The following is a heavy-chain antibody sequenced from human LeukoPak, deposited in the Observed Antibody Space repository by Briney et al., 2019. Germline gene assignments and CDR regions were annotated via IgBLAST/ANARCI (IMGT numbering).Heavy chain of an antibody. CDR2: INHSGST. D-gene: IGHD6-13*01. CDR1: GGSFSGYY. V-gene: IGHV4-34*01. J-gene: IGHJ1*01. Sequence: PSETESLICAVYGGSFSGYYWSWIRQPPGKGLEWIGEINHSGSTNYNPSLKSRVTISVDTSKNQFSLKLSSVTAADTAVYYCARLSSSWYLGGYFQHWGQGTLVTVSS. CDR3: ARLSSSWYLGGYFQH.